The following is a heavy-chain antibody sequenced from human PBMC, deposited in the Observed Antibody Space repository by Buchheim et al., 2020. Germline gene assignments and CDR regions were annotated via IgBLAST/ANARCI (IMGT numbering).Heavy chain of an antibody. V-gene: IGHV3-30*04. CDR2: ISNDGRNK. CDR1: GFTFSRYD. CDR3: AKDTRITIFGVVINFDY. J-gene: IGHJ4*02. D-gene: IGHD3-3*01. Sequence: VQLVESGGGVVQPGRSLRLSCAASGFTFSRYDMHWVRQAPGKGLEWVTFISNDGRNKYYADSVKGRFTISRDNSKNTLYLQMNSLRAEDTAVYYCAKDTRITIFGVVINFDYWGQGTL.